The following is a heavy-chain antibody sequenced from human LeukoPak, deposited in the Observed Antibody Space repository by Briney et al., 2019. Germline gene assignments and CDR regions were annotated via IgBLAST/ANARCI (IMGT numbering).Heavy chain of an antibody. CDR1: GFTVSDNS. D-gene: IGHD3-10*01. Sequence: PGGSLRLSCTVSGFTVSDNSMSWVRQAPGKGLEWVSSISGSGIYIYYADSVKGRFTISRHNAKNSLYLQMNSLRVEDTAVYYCARGSGGILPSYYMDVWGKGTTVTISS. J-gene: IGHJ6*03. CDR2: ISGSGIYI. CDR3: ARGSGGILPSYYMDV. V-gene: IGHV3-21*01.